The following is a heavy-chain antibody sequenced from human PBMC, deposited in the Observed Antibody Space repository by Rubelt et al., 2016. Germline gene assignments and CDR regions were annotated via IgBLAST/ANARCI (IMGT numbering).Heavy chain of an antibody. CDR3: ARAAAAFHGMDV. Sequence: QVQLQQWGAGLLKPSETLSLTCAVYGGSFSGYYWSWIRQPPGKGLEWIGEINHSGSTNYNPSLKSRVTIAVDTTKNQFSLKLGSVTAADTAVYYCARAAAAFHGMDVWGQGTTVTVSS. CDR1: GGSFSGYY. V-gene: IGHV4-34*01. CDR2: INHSGST. D-gene: IGHD6-13*01. J-gene: IGHJ6*02.